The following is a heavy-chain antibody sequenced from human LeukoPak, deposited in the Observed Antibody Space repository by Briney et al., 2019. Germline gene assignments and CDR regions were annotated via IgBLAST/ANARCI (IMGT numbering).Heavy chain of an antibody. Sequence: PGGSLRLSCAASGFTFSSYEMNWVRQAPGKGLEWVSYISSSGSTIYYADSVKGRFTIFRDNAKNSLYLQMNSLRAEDTAVYYCARDAAVAGTVFDYWGQGTLVTVSS. CDR3: ARDAAVAGTVFDY. J-gene: IGHJ4*02. D-gene: IGHD6-19*01. V-gene: IGHV3-48*03. CDR2: ISSSGSTI. CDR1: GFTFSSYE.